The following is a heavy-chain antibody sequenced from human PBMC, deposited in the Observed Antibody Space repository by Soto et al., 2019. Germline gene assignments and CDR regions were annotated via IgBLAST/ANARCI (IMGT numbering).Heavy chain of an antibody. CDR2: IRGSADST. V-gene: IGHV3-23*01. J-gene: IGHJ5*02. Sequence: GGSLRLSCAASGFIFSDYAMNWVRQAPGKGLEWVSLIRGSADSTYYADSVKGRFTISRDDSKNTLYLQMDSLRAEDTAIYYCAKDWTHLDIWGQGTLVTVSS. CDR3: AKDWTHLDI. CDR1: GFIFSDYA. D-gene: IGHD3-3*01.